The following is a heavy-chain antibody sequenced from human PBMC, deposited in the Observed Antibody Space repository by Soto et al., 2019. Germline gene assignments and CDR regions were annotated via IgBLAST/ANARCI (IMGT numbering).Heavy chain of an antibody. J-gene: IGHJ4*02. V-gene: IGHV4-39*01. Sequence: QVQLQESGPGLVKPSETLSLTCTVSGDSISSNTNYWGWIRQPPGKGLEWIASIYSSGSTYYNPSLTNRVTISAVTSKSQVSLKLSSVTAADTAVYYCATRDSVTTYYFDNWGQGILVTVSS. CDR1: GDSISSNTNY. CDR2: IYSSGST. CDR3: ATRDSVTTYYFDN. D-gene: IGHD4-17*01.